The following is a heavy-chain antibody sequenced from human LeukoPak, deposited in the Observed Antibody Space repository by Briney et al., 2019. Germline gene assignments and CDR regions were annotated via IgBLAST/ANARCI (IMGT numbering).Heavy chain of an antibody. J-gene: IGHJ4*02. Sequence: GASVKVSCKASGYTFTSYAMNWVRQAPGQGLEWMGWINTNTGNPTYAQGFTGRFVFSLDTSVSTAYLQIGSLKAEDTAVYYCARDGDTIFGVVSKGPHYWGQGTLVTVSS. CDR1: GYTFTSYA. CDR2: INTNTGNP. V-gene: IGHV7-4-1*01. D-gene: IGHD3-3*01. CDR3: ARDGDTIFGVVSKGPHY.